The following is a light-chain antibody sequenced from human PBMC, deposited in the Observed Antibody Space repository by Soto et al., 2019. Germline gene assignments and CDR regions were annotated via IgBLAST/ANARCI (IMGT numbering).Light chain of an antibody. V-gene: IGKV3-20*01. CDR2: DAS. J-gene: IGKJ1*01. CDR1: QSVSSRY. Sequence: EIVLTQSPGTLSLSPGERATLSCRASQSVSSRYLGWYQQKPGQAPRLLIYDASSRATGIPDRFSGSGSGTDFTLTLSRLEPEDCAVYYCQQYGNSPRTFGQGTKVEIK. CDR3: QQYGNSPRT.